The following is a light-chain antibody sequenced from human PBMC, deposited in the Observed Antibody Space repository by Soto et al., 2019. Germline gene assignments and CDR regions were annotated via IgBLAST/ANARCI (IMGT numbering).Light chain of an antibody. CDR2: RNN. V-gene: IGLV1-47*01. CDR3: AAWDDSLSGWV. CDR1: SSNIGSNY. Sequence: QSVLTQPPSASGTPGQRVTISCSGSSSNIGSNYVYWYQQLPGTAPKLLIYRNNQRPSGVPDRFSGSKSGTSASLAISGLRSEDEADYYGAAWDDSLSGWVFGGGTKPPS. J-gene: IGLJ3*02.